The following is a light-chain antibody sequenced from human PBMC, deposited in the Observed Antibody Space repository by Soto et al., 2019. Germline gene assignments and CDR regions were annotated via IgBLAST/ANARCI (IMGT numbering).Light chain of an antibody. V-gene: IGKV3-15*01. CDR3: QHYNNWPPWT. Sequence: EIVMTQSPATLSVSPGERATLSCRASQTVSSNLAWYQQKPGQAPRLLIYGASTRATGIPARFSGSESGTEFTLIIIILHSEDFAVHYCQHYNNWPPWTFGQGTKLDIK. CDR2: GAS. CDR1: QTVSSN. J-gene: IGKJ1*01.